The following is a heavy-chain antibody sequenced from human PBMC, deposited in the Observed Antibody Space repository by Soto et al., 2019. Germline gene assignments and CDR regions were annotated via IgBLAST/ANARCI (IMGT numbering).Heavy chain of an antibody. CDR3: ARSIGSGGVMGGFDY. J-gene: IGHJ4*02. V-gene: IGHV1-69*01. CDR2: IIPIFDTP. Sequence: QVQLVQSGVEVKKPGSAVKVSCKASGGTFKMYAMNWVRQAPGQGLEWIGGIIPIFDTPNYAQQFQGRVTITVDESTSTAYMELSSLSSEDTAIYYCARSIGSGGVMGGFDYWGQGTQVNVSS. D-gene: IGHD3-16*01. CDR1: GGTFKMYA.